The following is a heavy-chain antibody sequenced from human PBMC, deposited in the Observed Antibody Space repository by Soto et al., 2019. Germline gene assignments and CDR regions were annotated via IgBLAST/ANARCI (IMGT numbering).Heavy chain of an antibody. Sequence: QLQLQESGSGLVKPSQTLSLTCAVSGGSISSGGYSWSWIRQAPGKGLEWIGYIYQTGSTYYNPSLKSRVTVSVDRSSNQFSLKLNSVTAADTAVYYCARGSNSGGHYEGFDYWGQGTLVTVSS. D-gene: IGHD3-22*01. CDR3: ARGSNSGGHYEGFDY. V-gene: IGHV4-30-2*01. J-gene: IGHJ4*02. CDR1: GGSISSGGYS. CDR2: IYQTGST.